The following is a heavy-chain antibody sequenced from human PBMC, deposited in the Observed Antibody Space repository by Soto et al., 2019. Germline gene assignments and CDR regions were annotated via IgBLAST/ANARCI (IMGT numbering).Heavy chain of an antibody. CDR2: IIPIFGTA. CDR1: GGTFSIYA. D-gene: IGHD1-26*01. J-gene: IGHJ4*02. Sequence: SVKGSCKASGGTFSIYAISWVRQAPGQGLEWMGGIIPIFGTANYAQKFQGRVTITADESTSTAYMELSSLRSEDTAVYYCARDRLGGGSYYIDYWGQGTLVTVSS. CDR3: ARDRLGGGSYYIDY. V-gene: IGHV1-69*13.